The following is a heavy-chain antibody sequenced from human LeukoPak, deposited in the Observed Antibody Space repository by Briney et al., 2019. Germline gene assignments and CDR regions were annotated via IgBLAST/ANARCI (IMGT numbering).Heavy chain of an antibody. Sequence: PGGSLRLSCAASGFTFSSYGMHWVRQAPGKGLEWVAFIRYDESNKYYADSVKGRFTISRDNSKNTLYLQMNSLRAEDTAVYYCANLVGTDPTDRYFVYWGQGTLVTVSS. D-gene: IGHD1-14*01. V-gene: IGHV3-30*02. CDR3: ANLVGTDPTDRYFVY. CDR2: IRYDESNK. J-gene: IGHJ4*02. CDR1: GFTFSSYG.